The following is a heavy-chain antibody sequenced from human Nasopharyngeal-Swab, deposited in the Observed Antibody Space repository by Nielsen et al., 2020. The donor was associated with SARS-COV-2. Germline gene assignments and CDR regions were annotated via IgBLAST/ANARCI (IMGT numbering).Heavy chain of an antibody. Sequence: GSLRLSCTVSGGSVSSGSYYWSWIRQPPGKGLEWIGYIYYSGSTNYNPSLKSRVTISVDTSKNQFSLKLSSVTAADTAVYYFARDFREYSSSCFDYWGQGTLVTVSS. CDR2: IYYSGST. CDR3: ARDFREYSSSCFDY. CDR1: GGSVSSGSYY. D-gene: IGHD6-6*01. J-gene: IGHJ4*02. V-gene: IGHV4-61*01.